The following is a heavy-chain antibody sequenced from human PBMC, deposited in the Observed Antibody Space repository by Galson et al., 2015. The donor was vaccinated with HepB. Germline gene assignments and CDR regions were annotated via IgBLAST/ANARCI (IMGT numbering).Heavy chain of an antibody. Sequence: SLRLSCAASGFTVSSNYMSWVRQAPGKGLEWVSVIYSGGSTYYADSVKGRFTISRDNSKNTLYLQMNSLRAEDTAVYYCARDKRVEVMDYYGSSGTTNYGMDVWGQGTTVTVSS. CDR2: IYSGGST. CDR1: GFTVSSNY. V-gene: IGHV3-66*01. J-gene: IGHJ6*02. D-gene: IGHD3-22*01. CDR3: ARDKRVEVMDYYGSSGTTNYGMDV.